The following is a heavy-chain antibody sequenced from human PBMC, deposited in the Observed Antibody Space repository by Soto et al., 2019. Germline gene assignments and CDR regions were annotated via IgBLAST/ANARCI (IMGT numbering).Heavy chain of an antibody. CDR1: GGTFNSYT. D-gene: IGHD3-10*01. Sequence: QVQLVQSGAEVKKPGSSVKVSCTASGGTFNSYTINWVRQAPGQRLEWVGRVNPIVEMSVSASKFQGRVTMTADKSTSKAFLDLTSMKSDDTAVYYCATSYGSGSTNFDYWGQGTLVTVSS. CDR2: VNPIVEMS. CDR3: ATSYGSGSTNFDY. V-gene: IGHV1-69*02. J-gene: IGHJ4*02.